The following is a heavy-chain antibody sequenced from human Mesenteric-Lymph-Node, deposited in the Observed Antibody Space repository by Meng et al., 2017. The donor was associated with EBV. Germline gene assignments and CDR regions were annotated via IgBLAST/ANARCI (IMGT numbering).Heavy chain of an antibody. CDR3: VRDLWLRIGECV. J-gene: IGHJ4*02. V-gene: IGHV1-69*17. D-gene: IGHD5-12*01. CDR1: GDSFNNYG. CDR2: ITPVFGIA. Sequence: GQCCAEVRNVWSSVKVSLKGSGDSFNNYGISWVRQAPGQGLEWMGEITPVFGIANYAESFQGRVTITADTSTRTAYMDLSSLRSDDTAVYYCVRDLWLRIGECVWGQGTLVTVSS.